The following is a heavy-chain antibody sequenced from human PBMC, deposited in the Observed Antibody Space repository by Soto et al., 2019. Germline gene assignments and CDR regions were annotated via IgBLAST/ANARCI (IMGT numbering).Heavy chain of an antibody. CDR2: TYHSGNP. J-gene: IGHJ4*02. Sequence: PSETLSLTCDVSGDTISTGGYTWAWIRQPPGKALEWIGHTYHSGNPYYNPSLKSRVIISVDRSKNQFSLKLSSVTAADTAVYYCARRYGSSFDYWGQGTLVTVSS. CDR3: ARRYGSSFDY. V-gene: IGHV4-30-2*01. CDR1: GDTISTGGYT. D-gene: IGHD6-13*01.